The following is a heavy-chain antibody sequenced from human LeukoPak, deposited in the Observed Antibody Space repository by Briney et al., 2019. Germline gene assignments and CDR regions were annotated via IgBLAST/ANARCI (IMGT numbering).Heavy chain of an antibody. CDR3: VKRVVGGGNPRYFDL. V-gene: IGHV3-64D*09. J-gene: IGHJ2*01. D-gene: IGHD3-10*01. CDR2: ITNSGDST. CDR1: GFTFSSYD. Sequence: GGSLRLSCSASGFTFSSYDXXXXRQAPGXXXXXXXXITNSGDSTYYPESVXXRXXXSTDNSKNTLYLKMSILRLAATAVYYCVKRVVGGGNPRYFDLWGRGTLVTVSS.